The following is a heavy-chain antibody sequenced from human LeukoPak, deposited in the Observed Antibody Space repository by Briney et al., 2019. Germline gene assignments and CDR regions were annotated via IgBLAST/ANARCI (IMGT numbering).Heavy chain of an antibody. CDR1: GYIFTSYY. V-gene: IGHV1-46*01. CDR3: ARAMGVVAARNYGMDV. D-gene: IGHD2-15*01. Sequence: VASVKVSCKASGYIFTSYYMHWVRQAPGQGLEWMGIINPSRGNTNYAQKFQGRVTMTRDTSTSTVYMELSSLRSEDTAVYYCARAMGVVAARNYGMDVWGQGTTVTVSS. J-gene: IGHJ6*02. CDR2: INPSRGNT.